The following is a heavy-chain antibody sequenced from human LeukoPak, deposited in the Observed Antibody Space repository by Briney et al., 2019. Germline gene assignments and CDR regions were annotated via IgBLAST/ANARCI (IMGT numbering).Heavy chain of an antibody. V-gene: IGHV3-23*01. CDR3: AKDPLYCGGDCYSAWGGREYFDY. D-gene: IGHD2-21*02. CDR1: GFTFSSYA. J-gene: IGHJ4*02. CDR2: ISGSGGST. Sequence: GGSLRLSCAASGFTFSSYAMSWVRQAPGKGLEWVSAISGSGGSTYYADSAKGRFTISRDNSKNTLYLQMNSLRAEDTAVYYCAKDPLYCGGDCYSAWGGREYFDYWGQGTLVTVSS.